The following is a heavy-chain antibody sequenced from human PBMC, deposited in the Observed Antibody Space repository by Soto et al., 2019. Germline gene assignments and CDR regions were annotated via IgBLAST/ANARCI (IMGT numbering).Heavy chain of an antibody. V-gene: IGHV3-33*01. D-gene: IGHD3-10*01. CDR3: ARDRILLLWFGELGY. CDR1: GFTFSSYG. J-gene: IGHJ4*02. CDR2: IWYDGSNK. Sequence: GGSLRLSCAASGFTFSSYGMHWVRQAPGKGLEWVAVIWYDGSNKYYADSVKGRFTISRDNSKNTLYLQMNSLRAEDTAVYYCARDRILLLWFGELGYWGQGTLVTVSS.